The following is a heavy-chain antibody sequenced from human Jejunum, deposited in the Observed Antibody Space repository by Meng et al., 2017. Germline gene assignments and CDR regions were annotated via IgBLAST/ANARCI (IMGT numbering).Heavy chain of an antibody. CDR2: ISHDESNK. D-gene: IGHD6-6*01. V-gene: IGHV3-30-3*01. Sequence: QVRLVESGGGMVQPGTSLRLSCAASGFTFRNYAMHWVRQAPGKGLGWVAVISHDESNKYYADSVKGRFTISRDTSKNTLFLQMSSLRPEDTAVYYCARDGQLDNWGQGTLVTVSS. J-gene: IGHJ4*02. CDR1: GFTFRNYA. CDR3: ARDGQLDN.